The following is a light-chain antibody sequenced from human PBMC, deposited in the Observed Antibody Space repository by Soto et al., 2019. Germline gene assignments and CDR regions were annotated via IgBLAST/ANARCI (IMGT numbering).Light chain of an antibody. CDR2: DPF. J-gene: IGKJ2*01. CDR1: QSVGSS. V-gene: IGKV3-11*01. CDR3: QQRSTWPNT. Sequence: DIVLTQSPATLSLSPGERATLSCRASQSVGSSLAWYQQKTGQAPRLLIYDPFNRATGIPARFSGSGFGTDFTLTISSLEPEDFAVYFCQQRSTWPNTFGQGTKVEIK.